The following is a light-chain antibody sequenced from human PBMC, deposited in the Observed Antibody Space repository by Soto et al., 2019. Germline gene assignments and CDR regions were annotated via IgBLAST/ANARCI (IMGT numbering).Light chain of an antibody. CDR1: QSLVHSDGNTY. V-gene: IGKV2-24*01. CDR3: MQATQSHT. J-gene: IGKJ2*01. CDR2: KIS. Sequence: DIVLTPTPLSSPVTLGQPASISCRSSQSLVHSDGNTYFNWLQQRPGKPPRLIIYKISKRFPGVPDRFSGSGAGKDFTLKISRVEAEDVGVYYCMQATQSHTFGQGTKLEIK.